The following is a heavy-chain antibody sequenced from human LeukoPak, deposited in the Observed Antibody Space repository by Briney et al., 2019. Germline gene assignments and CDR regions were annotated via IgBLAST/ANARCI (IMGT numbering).Heavy chain of an antibody. D-gene: IGHD3-10*01. J-gene: IGHJ5*02. Sequence: PSETLSLTCTVSGGSIRSNSYYWGWIRQPPGKGLGWLGSIYYSGSTYYINPSLKSRVTISVDTSKNQISLKLSSVTAADTAVYYCARNRYYYGSRNYGVPTWFDPWGQGTLVTVSS. CDR1: GGSIRSNSYY. CDR2: IYYSGST. CDR3: ARNRYYYGSRNYGVPTWFDP. V-gene: IGHV4-39*01.